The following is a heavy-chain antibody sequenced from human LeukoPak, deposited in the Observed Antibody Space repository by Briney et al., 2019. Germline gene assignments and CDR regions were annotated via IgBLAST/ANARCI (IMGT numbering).Heavy chain of an antibody. J-gene: IGHJ6*03. V-gene: IGHV4-61*02. CDR3: ARTIAVAGTGYYYYMDV. Sequence: SETLSLTCTVSGGSISSGSYYWGWIRQPAGKGLEWIGRIYTSGSTNYNPSLKTRVTISVDTSKNQFPLKLSSVTAADTAVYYCARTIAVAGTGYYYYMDVWGKGPRSPSP. CDR2: IYTSGST. CDR1: GGSISSGSYY. D-gene: IGHD6-19*01.